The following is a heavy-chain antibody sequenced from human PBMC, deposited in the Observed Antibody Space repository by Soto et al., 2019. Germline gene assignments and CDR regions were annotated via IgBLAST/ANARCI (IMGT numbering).Heavy chain of an antibody. J-gene: IGHJ6*02. CDR2: INHSGST. D-gene: IGHD4-4*01. V-gene: IGHV4-34*01. Sequence: PSETLSLTCAVYVGSFSGYYWSWIRQPPGKGLEWIGEINHSGSTNYNPSLKSRVTISVDTSKNQFSLKLSSVTAADTAVYYCARTNDYKNYYYGMDVWGQGTTVTVSS. CDR3: ARTNDYKNYYYGMDV. CDR1: VGSFSGYY.